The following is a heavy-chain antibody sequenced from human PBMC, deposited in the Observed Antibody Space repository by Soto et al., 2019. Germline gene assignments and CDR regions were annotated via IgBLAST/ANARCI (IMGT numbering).Heavy chain of an antibody. D-gene: IGHD6-19*01. V-gene: IGHV1-18*01. CDR2: ISAYNGNT. J-gene: IGHJ6*03. CDR1: GYAFTSYG. Sequence: ASVKFSWKASGYAFTSYGISSVRQAPGQGLEWMGWISAYNGNTNYAQKLQGRVTMTTDTSTSTAYMELRSLRSDDTVVYYCARGLYSSGWYDYYMDVWGKGTTVTVSS. CDR3: ARGLYSSGWYDYYMDV.